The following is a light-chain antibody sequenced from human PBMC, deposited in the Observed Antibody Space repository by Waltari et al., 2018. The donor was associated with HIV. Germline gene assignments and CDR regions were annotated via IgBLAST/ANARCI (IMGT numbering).Light chain of an antibody. V-gene: IGLV2-14*01. CDR2: GVS. CDR1: SSDIGGYDY. CDR3: SAYTTYSPLAV. Sequence: QSALTQPASVSGSPGQSITISCTGTSSDIGGYDYVSWYQHHPGKAPKLLIYGVSSRPSGVSNRFSGSRSGNTASLTISGLQADDEAHYYCSAYTTYSPLAVFGGGTKLTVL. J-gene: IGLJ2*01.